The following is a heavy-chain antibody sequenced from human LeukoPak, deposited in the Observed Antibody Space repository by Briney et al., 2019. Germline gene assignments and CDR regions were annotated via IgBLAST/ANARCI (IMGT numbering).Heavy chain of an antibody. CDR1: GGSINSYY. D-gene: IGHD6-6*01. Sequence: SETLSLTCTVSGGSINSYYWSWIRQPAGKGLEWIGRIYTSGSTNYNPSLKSRVTMSVDTSKNQFSLKLTSVTAADTAVYYCARWADKSSSSSRVAFDIWGQGTMVTVSS. J-gene: IGHJ3*02. CDR3: ARWADKSSSSSRVAFDI. V-gene: IGHV4-4*07. CDR2: IYTSGST.